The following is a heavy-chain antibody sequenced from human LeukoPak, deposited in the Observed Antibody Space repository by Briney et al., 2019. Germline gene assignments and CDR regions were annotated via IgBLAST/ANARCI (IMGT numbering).Heavy chain of an antibody. D-gene: IGHD6-25*01. CDR3: ARRGIGSSRYQNMDV. Sequence: GGSLRLSCAASGFTFSSYAMSWVRHAPGKGPEWVSTISIDGGRTYYADSVKGRFTVSRDISKNTLYLQMNSLRAEDTAVYYCARRGIGSSRYQNMDVWGKGTTVTVSS. J-gene: IGHJ6*03. V-gene: IGHV3-23*01. CDR1: GFTFSSYA. CDR2: ISIDGGRT.